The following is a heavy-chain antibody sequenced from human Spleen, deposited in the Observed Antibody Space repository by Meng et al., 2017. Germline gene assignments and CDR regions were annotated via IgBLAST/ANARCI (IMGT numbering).Heavy chain of an antibody. V-gene: IGHV4-39*07. D-gene: IGHD4/OR15-4a*01. CDR3: ARVLRAIDY. CDR1: GGSISSTSYY. J-gene: IGHJ4*02. Sequence: QLQLQESGPGLVKPSETLSLPCTVSGGSISSTSYYWGWIRQPPGKGLEWIGSMYYSGSTYYNPSLKSRVTISLDTSKNQFSLKLSSVTAADTAVYYCARVLRAIDYWGQGTLVTVSS. CDR2: MYYSGST.